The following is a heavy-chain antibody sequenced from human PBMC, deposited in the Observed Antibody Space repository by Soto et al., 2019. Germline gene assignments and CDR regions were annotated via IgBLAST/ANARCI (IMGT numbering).Heavy chain of an antibody. V-gene: IGHV5-51*01. Sequence: GESLKISCKGSGYSFSTHWVGWVRQVPGKGLEWMGIIYPGDSDARYSPSFKGQVTISVDESTTTAFLQWSSPKASDTAMYFCARSQFDYVWGTSGYFDSWGQRTLVTVSS. CDR1: GYSFSTHW. CDR2: IYPGDSDA. J-gene: IGHJ4*02. CDR3: ARSQFDYVWGTSGYFDS. D-gene: IGHD3-16*01.